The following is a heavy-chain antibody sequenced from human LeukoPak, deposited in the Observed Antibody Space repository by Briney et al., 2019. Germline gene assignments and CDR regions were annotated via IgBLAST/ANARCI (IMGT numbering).Heavy chain of an antibody. CDR1: GGSISSYY. CDR2: IYYSGST. CDR3: ARVYYSSSYDYWYFDL. J-gene: IGHJ2*01. D-gene: IGHD6-13*01. V-gene: IGHV4-59*01. Sequence: SETLSLTCSVSGGSISSYYWSWIRQPPGKGLKWIGYIYYSGSTNYNPSPKSRVTISVDTSKNKFSLKLSSVTAADTAVYYCARVYYSSSYDYWYFDLWGRGTLVTVSS.